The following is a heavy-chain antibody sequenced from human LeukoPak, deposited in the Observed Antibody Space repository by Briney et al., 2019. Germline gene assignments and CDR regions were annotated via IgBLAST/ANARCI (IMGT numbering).Heavy chain of an antibody. J-gene: IGHJ6*03. D-gene: IGHD2-2*01. V-gene: IGHV4-34*01. CDR2: INHSGST. CDR3: ARGPRAYCSSTSCYPYYYYYYYMDV. Sequence: NPSETLSLTCAVYGGSFSGYYWSWIRQPPGKGLERIGEINHSGSTNYNPSLKSRVTIAVDTSKNQFSLKLSSVTAADTAVYYCARGPRAYCSSTSCYPYYYYYYYMDVWGKGTTVTVSS. CDR1: GGSFSGYY.